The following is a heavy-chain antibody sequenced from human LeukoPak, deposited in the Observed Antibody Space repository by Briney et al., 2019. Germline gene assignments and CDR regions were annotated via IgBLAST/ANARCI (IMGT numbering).Heavy chain of an antibody. CDR3: ARGVVGATRRGYYYYMDV. CDR1: GFTFSSYS. J-gene: IGHJ6*03. CDR2: ISSSSSYI. Sequence: KPGGSLRLSCAASGFTFSSYSMNWVRQAPGKGLEWVSSISSSSSYIYYADSVKGRFTISRDNAKNSLYLQMNSLRAEDTAVYYCARGVVGATRRGYYYYMDVWGKGTTVTVSS. V-gene: IGHV3-21*01. D-gene: IGHD1-26*01.